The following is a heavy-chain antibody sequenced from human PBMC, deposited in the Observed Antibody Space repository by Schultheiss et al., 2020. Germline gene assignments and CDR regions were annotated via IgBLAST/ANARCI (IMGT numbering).Heavy chain of an antibody. J-gene: IGHJ6*03. CDR3: ARDRARSTWTSHPYYYMDV. CDR2: ISGSGGST. D-gene: IGHD6-13*01. CDR1: GFTFSSYS. V-gene: IGHV3-23*01. Sequence: GGSLRLSCAASGFTFSSYSMSWVRQVPGKGLEWVSAISGSGGSTYYADSVKGRFTISRDNSKNTLYLQMNSLRAEDTALYHCARDRARSTWTSHPYYYMDVWGRGTTVTVSS.